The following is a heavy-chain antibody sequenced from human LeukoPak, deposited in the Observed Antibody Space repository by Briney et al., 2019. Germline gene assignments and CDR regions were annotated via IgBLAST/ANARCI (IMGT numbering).Heavy chain of an antibody. J-gene: IGHJ4*02. V-gene: IGHV1-2*02. D-gene: IGHD2-2*01. CDR2: INPNSGGT. Sequence: GASVKVSCKASGYTFSGYYMHWVRQAPGQGLEWMGWINPNSGGTNYAQKFQGRVTVTRDTSISTAYMELSRLSSDDTAVYYCARDSCSSTSCLSIDDYWGRGTLVTVSS. CDR3: ARDSCSSTSCLSIDDY. CDR1: GYTFSGYY.